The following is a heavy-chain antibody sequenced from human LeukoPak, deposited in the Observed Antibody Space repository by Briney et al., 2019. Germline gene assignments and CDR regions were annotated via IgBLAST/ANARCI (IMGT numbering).Heavy chain of an antibody. CDR1: GFTFSSYA. CDR3: AKVNGTYYFDF. CDR2: ISLAGGAT. V-gene: IGHV3-23*01. J-gene: IGHJ4*02. Sequence: PGGSLRLSCAASGFTFSSYAMRWVRQAPGKRLEWISAISLAGGATYYADSVKGRFTISRDNSKNTLYLQMNSLRAEDTAIYYCAKVNGTYYFDFWGQGTLVTVSS.